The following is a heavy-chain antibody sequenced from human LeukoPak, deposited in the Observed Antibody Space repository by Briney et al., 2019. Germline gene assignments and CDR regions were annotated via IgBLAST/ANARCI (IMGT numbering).Heavy chain of an antibody. J-gene: IGHJ4*02. CDR1: GFTFSSDS. Sequence: PGGSLRLSCAASGFTFSSDSMNWVRQAPGKGLEWVSYISSSSSTIYYADSVKGRFTISRDNAKNSLYLQMNSLRAEDTAVYYCARDFDFWSGYYTFDYWGQGTLVTVSS. D-gene: IGHD3-3*01. CDR3: ARDFDFWSGYYTFDY. V-gene: IGHV3-48*01. CDR2: ISSSSSTI.